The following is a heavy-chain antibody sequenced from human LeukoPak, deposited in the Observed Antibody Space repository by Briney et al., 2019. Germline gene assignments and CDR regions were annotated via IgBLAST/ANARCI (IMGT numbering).Heavy chain of an antibody. J-gene: IGHJ6*02. V-gene: IGHV4-4*02. Sequence: SETLSLTCAVSGGAISSSNWWSWVRQPPGKGLEWIGEIYHSGSTNYNPSLKSRVTISVDKSKNQFSLKLSSVTAADTAVYYCARRGVLWFGELFYYGMDVWGQGTTVTVSS. D-gene: IGHD3-10*01. CDR3: ARRGVLWFGELFYYGMDV. CDR1: GGAISSSNW. CDR2: IYHSGST.